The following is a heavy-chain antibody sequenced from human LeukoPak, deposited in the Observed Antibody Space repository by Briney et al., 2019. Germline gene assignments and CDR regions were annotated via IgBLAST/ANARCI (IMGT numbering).Heavy chain of an antibody. J-gene: IGHJ4*02. CDR2: IYSGGST. V-gene: IGHV3-53*01. CDR3: ARAYHY. CDR1: GFTFTTYS. Sequence: GGSLRLSCEASGFTFTTYSMTWVRQAPGKGLEWVSVIYSGGSTYYADSVKGRFTISRDNSKNTLYLQMNSLRAEDTAVYYCARAYHYWGQGTLVTVSS.